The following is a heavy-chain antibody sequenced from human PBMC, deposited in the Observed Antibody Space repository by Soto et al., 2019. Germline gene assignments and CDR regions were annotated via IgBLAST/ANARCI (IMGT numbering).Heavy chain of an antibody. J-gene: IGHJ3*02. V-gene: IGHV3-33*01. CDR1: GFTFSSYG. Sequence: QVQLVESGGGVVQPGRSLRLSCAASGFTFSSYGMHWVRQAPGKGLEWVAVIWYDGSNKYYADSVKGRFTISRDNSKNTLYLQMNSPRAEDTAVYYCARDPYYGDSKDAFDIWGQGTMVTVSS. CDR2: IWYDGSNK. CDR3: ARDPYYGDSKDAFDI. D-gene: IGHD4-17*01.